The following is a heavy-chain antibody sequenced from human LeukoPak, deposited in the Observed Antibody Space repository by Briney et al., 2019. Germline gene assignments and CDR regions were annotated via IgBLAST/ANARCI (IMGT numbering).Heavy chain of an antibody. CDR3: ARDILSGWDYYYYGMDV. CDR2: IWFDGGNK. D-gene: IGHD6-19*01. Sequence: PGRSLRLSCEASGFTFSSYGMHWVRQAPGKGLEWVAVIWFDGGNKYYGDSVKGRFTISRDNSKNTLYLQMNSLRAEDTAVYYCARDILSGWDYYYYGMDVWGQGTTVTVSS. CDR1: GFTFSSYG. V-gene: IGHV3-33*01. J-gene: IGHJ6*02.